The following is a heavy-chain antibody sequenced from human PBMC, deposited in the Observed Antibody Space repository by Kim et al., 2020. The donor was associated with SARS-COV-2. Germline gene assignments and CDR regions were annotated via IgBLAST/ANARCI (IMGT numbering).Heavy chain of an antibody. D-gene: IGHD2-15*01. J-gene: IGHJ4*01. V-gene: IGHV1-69*13. CDR2: IIPIFGTP. CDR3: ARGKGFCSGATCYRYNDY. CDR1: GGTFRNYA. Sequence: SVKVSCKASGGTFRNYAISWVRQAPGQGLEWMGGIIPIFGTPNYAQKFQGRVTITADEFTRTAYMELSSLRSEDTAVYFCARGKGFCSGATCYRYNDYWGHGTLVTVSS.